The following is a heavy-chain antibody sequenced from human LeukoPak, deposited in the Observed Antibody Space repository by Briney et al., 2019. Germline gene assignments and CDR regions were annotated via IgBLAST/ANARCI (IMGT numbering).Heavy chain of an antibody. CDR1: GFTFSSYA. J-gene: IGHJ6*02. V-gene: IGHV3-23*01. CDR2: ISGSGGST. D-gene: IGHD2-15*01. Sequence: GGSLRLSCAASGFTFSSYAMSWVRQAPGKGLEWVSAISGSGGSTYNADSVKGRFTISRDNSKNTLYLQMNSLRAEDTAVYYCAKDIVVVPPTSRYYGMDVWGQGTTVTVSS. CDR3: AKDIVVVPPTSRYYGMDV.